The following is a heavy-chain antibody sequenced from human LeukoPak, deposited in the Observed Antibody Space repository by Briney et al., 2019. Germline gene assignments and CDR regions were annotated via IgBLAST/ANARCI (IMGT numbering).Heavy chain of an antibody. CDR2: ISAYNGNT. V-gene: IGHV1-18*04. D-gene: IGHD1-7*01. J-gene: IGHJ4*02. Sequence: ASVKVSCKASGYTFTGYYMHWVRQAPGQGLEWMGWISAYNGNTNYAQKLQGRVTMTTDTSTSTAYMELRSLRSDDTAVYYCARDPRITGTTGFDYWGQGTLVTVSS. CDR3: ARDPRITGTTGFDY. CDR1: GYTFTGYY.